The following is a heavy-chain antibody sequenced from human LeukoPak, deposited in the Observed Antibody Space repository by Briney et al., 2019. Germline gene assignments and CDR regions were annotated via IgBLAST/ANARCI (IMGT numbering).Heavy chain of an antibody. Sequence: GASLKISCKGSGYSFTSYWIGWVRQLPGKGLEWMGIIYPGDSDTRYSPSFQGQVTISADKSISTAYLQWSSLKASDTAMYYCARRARTAMAPNFDYWGQGTLVTVSS. CDR3: ARRARTAMAPNFDY. V-gene: IGHV5-51*01. D-gene: IGHD5-18*01. CDR1: GYSFTSYW. J-gene: IGHJ4*02. CDR2: IYPGDSDT.